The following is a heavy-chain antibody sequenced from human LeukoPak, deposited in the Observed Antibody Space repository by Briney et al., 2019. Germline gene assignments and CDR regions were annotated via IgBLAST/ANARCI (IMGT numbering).Heavy chain of an antibody. D-gene: IGHD4-23*01. CDR1: GFTFSNYA. CDR3: ARGRPHGNDY. J-gene: IGHJ4*02. V-gene: IGHV3-23*01. CDR2: LSGTGGST. Sequence: GGSLRLSCAASGFTFSNYAMSWVRQAPGKGLEWVSTLSGTGGSTYYADSVKGRFTISRDNSKNTLYLQVNSLRVEDTAVYYCARGRPHGNDYWGQGTLVTVSS.